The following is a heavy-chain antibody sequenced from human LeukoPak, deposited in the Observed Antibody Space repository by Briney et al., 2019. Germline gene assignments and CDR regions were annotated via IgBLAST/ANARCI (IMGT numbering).Heavy chain of an antibody. V-gene: IGHV4-34*01. CDR3: ARQARYSSGWYYFDY. Sequence: SETLSLTCAVYGGSFSGFHWTWIRQPPGKGLEWIGEINHSGSTNYNPSLKSRVTLSVDTSKNQFSLKLSSVTAADTAVYYCARQARYSSGWYYFDYWGQGTLVTVSS. CDR2: INHSGST. J-gene: IGHJ4*02. D-gene: IGHD6-19*01. CDR1: GGSFSGFH.